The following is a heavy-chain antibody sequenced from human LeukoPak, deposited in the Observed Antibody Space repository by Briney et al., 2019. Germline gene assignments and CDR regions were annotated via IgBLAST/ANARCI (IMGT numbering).Heavy chain of an antibody. D-gene: IGHD3-22*01. Sequence: GGSLRLSCAASGFAVSSNYLSWVRQAPGKGLEWVSGINWNGDITGYADSVKGRFTISRDNAKNSLYLQMNSLRAEDTAFYYCARKLVYYDSSGYYQPTHYFDFWGQGTLVTVSS. CDR3: ARKLVYYDSSGYYQPTHYFDF. J-gene: IGHJ4*02. CDR2: INWNGDIT. V-gene: IGHV3-20*04. CDR1: GFAVSSNY.